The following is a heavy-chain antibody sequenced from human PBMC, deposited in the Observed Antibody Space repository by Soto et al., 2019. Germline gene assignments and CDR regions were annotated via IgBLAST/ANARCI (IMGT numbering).Heavy chain of an antibody. CDR2: IYYSGTT. Sequence: SETLSLTCSVSGGSISRTAYYWGWIRQPPGKGLEWIGSIYYSGTTYNNPSLESRVTISIDASKSQFSLKLSSVTAADTAIYYCARRPYYFDLNWYFDLWGRGTLVTVS. D-gene: IGHD3-22*01. CDR1: GGSISRTAYY. CDR3: ARRPYYFDLNWYFDL. V-gene: IGHV4-39*01. J-gene: IGHJ2*01.